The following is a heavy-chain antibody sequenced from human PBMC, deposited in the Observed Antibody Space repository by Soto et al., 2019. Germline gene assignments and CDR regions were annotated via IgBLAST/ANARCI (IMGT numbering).Heavy chain of an antibody. D-gene: IGHD4-17*01. CDR3: ASESYGGEFDY. CDR1: GYTFTSYG. Sequence: ASVKVSCKASGYTFTSYGISWVRQAPGQGLEWMGWINACNGNTKYSQKFQGRVTITRDTSTSTAYMELSSLRSEDTAVYYCASESYGGEFDYWGQGTLVTVSS. J-gene: IGHJ4*02. CDR2: INACNGNT. V-gene: IGHV1-18*01.